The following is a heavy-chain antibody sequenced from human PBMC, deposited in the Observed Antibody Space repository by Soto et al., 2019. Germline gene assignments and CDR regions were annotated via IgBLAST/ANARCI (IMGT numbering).Heavy chain of an antibody. CDR3: AKGYDFWSGSFDY. V-gene: IGHV3-9*01. D-gene: IGHD3-3*01. J-gene: IGHJ4*02. CDR2: ISWNSGSI. Sequence: EVQLVESGGGLVQPGRSLRLSCAASGFTFDDYAMHWVRQAPGKGLEWVSGISWNSGSIGYADSVKGRFTISRDNAKNSLYLQTNSLRAEHTALYYCAKGYDFWSGSFDYWGQGTLVTVSP. CDR1: GFTFDDYA.